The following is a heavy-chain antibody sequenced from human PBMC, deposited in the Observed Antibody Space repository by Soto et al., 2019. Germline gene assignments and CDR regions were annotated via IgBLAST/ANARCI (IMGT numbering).Heavy chain of an antibody. CDR1: EFTFSTYA. V-gene: IGHV3-23*01. CDR3: MRDPNGDYIGAFDS. CDR2: ITGSGGGA. D-gene: IGHD4-17*01. Sequence: EVQVLESGGGLVQPGGSLRLSCVASEFTFSTYAMTWVRQAPGEGLEWVSSITGSGGGASYSDSVKGRFTISRDNSKNTLYLWMNSLRVEDTAQYYCMRDPNGDYIGAFDSWGQGIMVTVSS. J-gene: IGHJ3*02.